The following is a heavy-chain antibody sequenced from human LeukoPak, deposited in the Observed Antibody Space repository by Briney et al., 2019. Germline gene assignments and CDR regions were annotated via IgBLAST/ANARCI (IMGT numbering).Heavy chain of an antibody. J-gene: IGHJ6*03. Sequence: GGSLRLSCAGSGFSFSTYAMSWVRQAPGKGLEWVSTITGGGTYYADSVRGRFTISRDNSKNTLFLQMNSLRAEDTAVYSCAKDLSGRSYSYYYMDVWGRGTTVTVSS. CDR2: ITGGGT. CDR3: AKDLSGRSYSYYYMDV. D-gene: IGHD1-26*01. CDR1: GFSFSTYA. V-gene: IGHV3-23*01.